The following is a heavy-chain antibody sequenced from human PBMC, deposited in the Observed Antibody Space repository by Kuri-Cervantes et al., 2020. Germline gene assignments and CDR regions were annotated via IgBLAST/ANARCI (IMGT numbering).Heavy chain of an antibody. J-gene: IGHJ6*02. CDR2: ISSSSSYI. D-gene: IGHD3-16*01. CDR3: ARGPTGGVGGVNFYGMDV. V-gene: IGHV3-21*04. Sequence: GGSLRLSCAASGFTFSSYSMNWVRQAPGKGLEWVSSISSSSSYIYYADSVKGRFTISRDNSKNTLYLKMNSLRAEDTAVYYCARGPTGGVGGVNFYGMDVWGQGTTVTVSS. CDR1: GFTFSSYS.